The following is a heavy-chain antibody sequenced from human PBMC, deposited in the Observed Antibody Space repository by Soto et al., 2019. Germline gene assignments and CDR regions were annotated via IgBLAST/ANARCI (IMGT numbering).Heavy chain of an antibody. Sequence: GWSLRLSCAASGFTFRNDDMHWVRRAPGKGLEWVSGIGRAGDTYYLASVQSRFTISRDNAKNVLYLQMNSLRAGDTAVYYCARDRSVSGTGELDYWGQGKLVTVCS. CDR2: IGRAGDT. V-gene: IGHV3-13*01. CDR1: GFTFRNDD. D-gene: IGHD6-19*01. J-gene: IGHJ4*02. CDR3: ARDRSVSGTGELDY.